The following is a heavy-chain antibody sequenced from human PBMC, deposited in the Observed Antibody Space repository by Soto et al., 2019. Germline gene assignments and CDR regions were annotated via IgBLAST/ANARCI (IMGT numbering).Heavy chain of an antibody. CDR3: AKDVISSGLSNWFDP. CDR1: GFTFSSYA. Sequence: GGSLRLSCAASGFTFSSYAMSWVRQAPGKGLEWVSAISGSGGSTYYADSVKGRFTIPRDNSKNTLYLQMNSLRAEDTAVYYCAKDVISSGLSNWFDPWGQGTLVTVS. V-gene: IGHV3-23*01. D-gene: IGHD6-19*01. J-gene: IGHJ5*02. CDR2: ISGSGGST.